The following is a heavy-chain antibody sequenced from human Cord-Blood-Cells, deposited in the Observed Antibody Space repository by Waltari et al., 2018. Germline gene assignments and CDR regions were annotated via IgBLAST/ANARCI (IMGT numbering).Heavy chain of an antibody. D-gene: IGHD3-10*01. V-gene: IGHV3-53*01. CDR3: GELFPPFDY. CDR2: IYNGGST. CDR1: GLTVSSNY. Sequence: EVQLVESGGGLIQPGGSLRLSCAASGLTVSSNYMSWVRQAPGKVRECVSVIYNGGSTYSADAVRGRFTISRDNPKNTLYLQMNSLSAEDTAVLWFGELFPPFDYWGQGTLVTVSS. J-gene: IGHJ4*02.